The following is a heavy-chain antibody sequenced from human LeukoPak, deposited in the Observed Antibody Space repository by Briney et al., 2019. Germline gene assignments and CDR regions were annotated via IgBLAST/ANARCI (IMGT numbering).Heavy chain of an antibody. Sequence: WETLSLTCAVYGGSFSGYYWSWIRQPPGKGLEWIGEINHSGSTNYNPSLKSRVTISVDTSKNQFSLKLSSVTAADTAVYFCARGGFHRRTVTTFDYWGQGTLVTVSS. CDR1: GGSFSGYY. V-gene: IGHV4-34*01. D-gene: IGHD4-11*01. CDR2: INHSGST. J-gene: IGHJ4*02. CDR3: ARGGFHRRTVTTFDY.